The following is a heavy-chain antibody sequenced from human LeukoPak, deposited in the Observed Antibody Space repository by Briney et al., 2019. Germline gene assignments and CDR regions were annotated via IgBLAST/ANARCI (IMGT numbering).Heavy chain of an antibody. D-gene: IGHD3-10*01. CDR1: GGSISSGSYY. CDR2: IYTSGST. J-gene: IGHJ6*03. CDR3: ARNGRTRGVIIPRSYMDV. Sequence: SETLSLTCTVSGGSISSGSYYWSWIRQPAGKGLEWIGRIYTSGSTNYNPSLKSRVTISVDTSKNQFSLKLSSVTAADTAVYYCARNGRTRGVIIPRSYMDVWGKGTTVTISS. V-gene: IGHV4-61*02.